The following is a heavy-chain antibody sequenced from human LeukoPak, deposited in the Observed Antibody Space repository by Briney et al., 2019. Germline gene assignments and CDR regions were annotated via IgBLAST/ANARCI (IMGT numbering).Heavy chain of an antibody. Sequence: SETLSLTCAVYGGSFSGYYWSWIRQPPGKGLEWIGEINHSGSTNYNPSLKSRVTISVDTSKNQFSLKLSSVTAADTAVYYCAREGSGWYHYWGQGTLVTVSS. D-gene: IGHD6-19*01. CDR2: INHSGST. V-gene: IGHV4-34*01. J-gene: IGHJ4*02. CDR1: GGSFSGYY. CDR3: AREGSGWYHY.